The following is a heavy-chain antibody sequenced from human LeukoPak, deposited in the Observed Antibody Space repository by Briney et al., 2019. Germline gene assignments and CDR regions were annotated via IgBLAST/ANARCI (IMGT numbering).Heavy chain of an antibody. Sequence: ASVKVSCKVSGYTLTELSMHWVRQAPGQGLEWMGWINPNSGGTKYAQKFQGRVTMTRDTSISTAYMELSRLRSDDTAMYYCARSGDSPEKAYYDFWSGYLDWFDPWGQGTLVTVSS. CDR3: ARSGDSPEKAYYDFWSGYLDWFDP. V-gene: IGHV1-2*02. CDR1: GYTLTELS. CDR2: INPNSGGT. J-gene: IGHJ5*02. D-gene: IGHD3-3*01.